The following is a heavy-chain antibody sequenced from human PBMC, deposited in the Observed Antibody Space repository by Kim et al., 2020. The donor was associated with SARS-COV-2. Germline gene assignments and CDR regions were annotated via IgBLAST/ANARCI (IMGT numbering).Heavy chain of an antibody. CDR3: AAYGDYYDSSGYYYEGDAFYI. CDR2: IYYSGST. J-gene: IGHJ3*02. CDR1: GGSISSSSYY. D-gene: IGHD3-22*01. V-gene: IGHV4-39*01. Sequence: SETLSLTCTVSGGSISSSSYYWGWIRQPPGKGLEWIGSIYYSGSTYYNPSLKSRVTISVDTSKNQFSLKLSSVTAADTAVYYCAAYGDYYDSSGYYYEGDAFYIWGQGTMVTVSS.